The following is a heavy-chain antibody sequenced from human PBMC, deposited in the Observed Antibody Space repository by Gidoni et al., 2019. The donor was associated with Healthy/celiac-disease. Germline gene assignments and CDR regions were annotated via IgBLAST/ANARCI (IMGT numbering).Heavy chain of an antibody. CDR1: GFTFNRCA. CDR2: IGCSGAST. D-gene: IGHD2-15*01. J-gene: IGHJ6*02. V-gene: IGHV3-23*01. CDR3: AKRPKLYCSGGSCYDYYGMDV. Sequence: EVQLFESGGGLVQPGGSLRLHCSASGFTFNRCAMSWVRQAPGKGLAWVSAIGCSGASTYYADSVKGRFTISRDNSKNTLYLQMNSLRAEDTAVYYCAKRPKLYCSGGSCYDYYGMDVWGQGTTVTVSS.